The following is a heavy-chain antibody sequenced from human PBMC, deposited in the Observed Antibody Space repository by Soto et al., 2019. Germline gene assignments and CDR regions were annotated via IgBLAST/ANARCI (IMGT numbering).Heavy chain of an antibody. CDR3: ASYYYGSGTSSGVVDV. CDR2: MYNTGST. D-gene: IGHD3-10*01. J-gene: IGHJ6*02. V-gene: IGHV4-59*01. Sequence: SETLSLTCTVSGGSISSYYWSWIRQPPGKGLEWIGYMYNTGSTVYNPSLKSRVTISVDTSKNQFSLKLNAVTAADTAVYYCASYYYGSGTSSGVVDVWGQGTTVTVSS. CDR1: GGSISSYY.